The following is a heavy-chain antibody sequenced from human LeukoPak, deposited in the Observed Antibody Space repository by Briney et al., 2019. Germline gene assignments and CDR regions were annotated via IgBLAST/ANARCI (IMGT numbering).Heavy chain of an antibody. CDR2: SRNKAKSYTT. CDR3: ARDGGKGDNSAFDV. Sequence: GGSLTLSCIPSGVTLSHHHMEWLPQAAGKGLEGLVRSRNKAKSYTTEYAASVKGRFTISRGDSKSSLHLQMNSLKIEDTAVYYCARDGGKGDNSAFDVWGQGKVVTVSS. D-gene: IGHD3-16*01. J-gene: IGHJ3*01. CDR1: GVTLSHHH. V-gene: IGHV3-72*01.